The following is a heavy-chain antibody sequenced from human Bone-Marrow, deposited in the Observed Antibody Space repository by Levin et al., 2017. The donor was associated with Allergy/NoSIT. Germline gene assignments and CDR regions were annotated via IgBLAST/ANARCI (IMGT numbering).Heavy chain of an antibody. CDR1: GGSFSGYS. CDR2: INHSGST. CDR3: ARKSFPYTTGWYWFDP. V-gene: IGHV4-34*01. D-gene: IGHD6-19*01. Sequence: SQTLLTCAVYGGSFSGYSWSWIRQPPGKGLEWIGEINHSGSTNYNPSLKSRVTISVDRSKNQFSLNLSSVTAADTAVYYCARKSFPYTTGWYWFDPWGQGTLVTVSS. J-gene: IGHJ5*02.